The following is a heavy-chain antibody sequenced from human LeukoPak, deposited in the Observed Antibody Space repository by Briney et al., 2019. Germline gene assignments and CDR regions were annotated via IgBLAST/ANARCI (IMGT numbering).Heavy chain of an antibody. D-gene: IGHD1-14*01. CDR3: ARAPRNSTTMLDF. Sequence: ASVKVSCKASGYTFTSYWIQWVRQAPGQGLEWVGLINPDGGSTAYAHRFQGRVIMTRDTSTSTAYMDLSSLRSEDTAVYHCARAPRNSTTMLDFWGQGTLVTISS. V-gene: IGHV1-46*01. CDR1: GYTFTSYW. J-gene: IGHJ4*02. CDR2: INPDGGST.